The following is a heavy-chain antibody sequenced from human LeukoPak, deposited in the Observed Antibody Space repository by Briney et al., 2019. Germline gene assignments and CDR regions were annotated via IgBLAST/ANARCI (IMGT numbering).Heavy chain of an antibody. J-gene: IGHJ4*02. Sequence: SETLSLTCSVSGGSISSSNYYWGWIRQPPGKGLEWIGSIYYSGSTNYNPSLKSRITISIDTSKNQFSLKLNPVTAADTAVYYCARQKAAIFDFWGQGTLVTVSS. D-gene: IGHD2-15*01. CDR1: GGSISSSNYY. V-gene: IGHV4-39*01. CDR3: ARQKAAIFDF. CDR2: IYYSGST.